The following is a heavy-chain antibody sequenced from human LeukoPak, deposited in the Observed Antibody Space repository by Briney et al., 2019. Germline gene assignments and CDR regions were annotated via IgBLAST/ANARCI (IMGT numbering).Heavy chain of an antibody. D-gene: IGHD3-3*01. J-gene: IGHJ4*02. CDR1: GFTFSSYG. CDR2: ISYDGSNK. CDR3: ATSRPDFWSGYYNWDTLAFDY. Sequence: PGGSLRLSCAASGFTFSSYGMHWVRQAPGKGLEWVAVISYDGSNKYYADSVKGRFTISRDNSKNTLYLQMNSLRAEDTAVYYCATSRPDFWSGYYNWDTLAFDYWGQGTLVTVSS. V-gene: IGHV3-30*03.